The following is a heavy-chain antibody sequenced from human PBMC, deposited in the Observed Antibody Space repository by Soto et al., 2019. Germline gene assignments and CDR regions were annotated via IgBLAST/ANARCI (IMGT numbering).Heavy chain of an antibody. CDR2: INHSGST. D-gene: IGHD2-15*01. CDR3: AREAWCSGGSCYSEAGWFDP. Sequence: PSETLSLTCAVYGGSFSGYYWSWIRQPPGKGLEWIGEINHSGSTNYNPSLKSRVTISVDTSKNQFSLKLSSVTAADTAVYYCAREAWCSGGSCYSEAGWFDPWGQGTLVSVSS. V-gene: IGHV4-34*01. J-gene: IGHJ5*02. CDR1: GGSFSGYY.